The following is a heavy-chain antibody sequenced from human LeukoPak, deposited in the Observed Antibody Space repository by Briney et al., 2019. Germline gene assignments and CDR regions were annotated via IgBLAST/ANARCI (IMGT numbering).Heavy chain of an antibody. D-gene: IGHD6-19*01. V-gene: IGHV3-30*18. CDR2: ISYDGSNE. J-gene: IGHJ4*02. CDR3: AKDRWLPFDY. Sequence: GGSLRLSCAGSGFTFTNAWMSWVRQAPGKGLEWVAVISYDGSNEYYADSVKGRFTISRDNSKNTLYLQMNSLRVEDTAVYYCAKDRWLPFDYWGQGTLVTVSS. CDR1: GFTFTNAW.